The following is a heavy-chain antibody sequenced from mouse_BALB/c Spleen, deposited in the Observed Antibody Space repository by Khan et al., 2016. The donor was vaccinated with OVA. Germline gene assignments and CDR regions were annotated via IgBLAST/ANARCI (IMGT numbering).Heavy chain of an antibody. CDR3: ARRNYFGYTFAY. Sequence: QSGAELARPGASVKLSCKASGYTFTDYYINWVKQRTGQGLEWIGEISPGSGDTYYNERFKGKATLTADKSSSTAYMQLSSLTSEASAVYFCARRNYFGYTFAYWGQGTLVTVSA. D-gene: IGHD1-2*01. V-gene: IGHV1-77*01. CDR2: ISPGSGDT. J-gene: IGHJ3*01. CDR1: GYTFTDYY.